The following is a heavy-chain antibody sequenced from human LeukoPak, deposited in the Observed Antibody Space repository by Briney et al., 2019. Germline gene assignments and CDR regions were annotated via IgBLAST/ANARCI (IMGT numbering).Heavy chain of an antibody. D-gene: IGHD1-26*01. J-gene: IGHJ5*02. CDR3: ASDAVVGATPWFDP. CDR2: IYTSGST. V-gene: IGHV4-4*07. Sequence: SETLSLTCTVSGGSISSYYWSWIRQPAGKGLEWIGRIYTSGSTNYNPSLKSRVTMSVDTSKNQFSLKLSSVTAADTAVYYCASDAVVGATPWFDPWGQGTLVTVSS. CDR1: GGSISSYY.